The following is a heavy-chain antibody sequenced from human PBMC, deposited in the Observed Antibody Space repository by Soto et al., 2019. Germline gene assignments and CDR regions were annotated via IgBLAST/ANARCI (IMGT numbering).Heavy chain of an antibody. CDR1: VITFSRYS. V-gene: IGHV3-30-3*01. CDR2: ISSDGTNK. D-gene: IGHD5-18*01. CDR3: ARDRTKGYTYGPRDGMDV. Sequence: GGSLRLTCVASVITFSRYSLHWVRPAPGRGLEWAEAISSDGTNKYHAASVKGRFTISRDNSKNTLYLQMNSLRAEDTAVYYCARDRTKGYTYGPRDGMDVWGLGTTVTVSS. J-gene: IGHJ6*02.